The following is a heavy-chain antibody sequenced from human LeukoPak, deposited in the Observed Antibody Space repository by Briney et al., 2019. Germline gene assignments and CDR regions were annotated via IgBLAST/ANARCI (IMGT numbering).Heavy chain of an antibody. D-gene: IGHD3-10*01. Sequence: GGSLRLSCAASGFTFSSYGMHWVRQAPGKGLEWVAVIWYDGSNKYYADSVKGRFTISRDNSKNTLYLQMNSLRAEDTAVYYCARDRVSDYYGSGSYSYYFDYWGQGTLVTVSS. V-gene: IGHV3-33*01. CDR3: ARDRVSDYYGSGSYSYYFDY. CDR2: IWYDGSNK. J-gene: IGHJ4*02. CDR1: GFTFSSYG.